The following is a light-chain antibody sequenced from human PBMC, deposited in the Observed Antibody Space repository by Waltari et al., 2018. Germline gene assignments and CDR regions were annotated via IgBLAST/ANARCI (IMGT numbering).Light chain of an antibody. CDR3: SSYTSLTNLFVV. CDR2: DVN. V-gene: IGLV2-14*03. Sequence: QSALTQPSSVSGSPGQSSTISCTGSTSDIGDYNYVSWYQQHPGKAPKLVIYDVNNRPAGISNRFSGSKAGNTASLAISGLQAEDEADYYCSSYTSLTNLFVVFGGGTKVTVL. CDR1: TSDIGDYNY. J-gene: IGLJ2*01.